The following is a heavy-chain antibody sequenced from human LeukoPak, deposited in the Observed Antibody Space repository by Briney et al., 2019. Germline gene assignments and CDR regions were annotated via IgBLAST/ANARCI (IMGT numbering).Heavy chain of an antibody. CDR3: ARAKPWTFDY. Sequence: GGSLILSCAASGFTFSSYSIHWVRQAPGKGLVWVSRINSDGSDTNYADSVRGRFTISRDNAKNTLYLQMNSLRAEDTAVYYCARAKPWTFDYWGQGTLVTVSS. CDR2: INSDGSDT. D-gene: IGHD1-1*01. CDR1: GFTFSSYS. V-gene: IGHV3-74*01. J-gene: IGHJ4*02.